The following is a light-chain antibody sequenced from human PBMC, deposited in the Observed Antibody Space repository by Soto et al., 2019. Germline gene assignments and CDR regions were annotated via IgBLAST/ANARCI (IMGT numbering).Light chain of an antibody. CDR2: GNT. J-gene: IGLJ3*02. CDR1: SSNIGAGYD. V-gene: IGLV1-40*01. CDR3: QSYDGSLSGSKV. Sequence: QLVLTQPPSVSGAPGQRVTISCTGSSSNIGAGYDVHWYQQIPGTAPKLLIYGNTDRPSGVPDRFSGSKSGTSASLAITGLQAEDEADYYCQSYDGSLSGSKVFGGGTKLTVL.